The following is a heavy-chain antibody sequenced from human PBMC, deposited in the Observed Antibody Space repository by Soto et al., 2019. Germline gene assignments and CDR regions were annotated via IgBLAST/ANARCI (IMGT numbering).Heavy chain of an antibody. D-gene: IGHD3-10*01. CDR3: ATSYGSGSQAVDY. CDR1: GDTFSSYT. V-gene: IGHV1-69*02. CDR2: TIPILSMS. J-gene: IGHJ4*02. Sequence: QVHLVQSGAELKKPGSSVRVSCKASGDTFSSYTINWVRQAPGLGLEWMGRTIPILSMSNYALKFQGRLTITADKSTSTAYMELSSLRSEDTAIYYCATSYGSGSQAVDYWGQGALVTVSS.